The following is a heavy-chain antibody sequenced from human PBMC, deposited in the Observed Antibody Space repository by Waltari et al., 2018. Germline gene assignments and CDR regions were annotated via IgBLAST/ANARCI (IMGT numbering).Heavy chain of an antibody. Sequence: QLQLQESGPRLVKTSGTLSLTCACSGNSMSTPDWWSWVRQSPGKGLQWIGQVQRSGRTNYNPSFASRVSISVDTSTNQFSLKLTSATAADTAVYFCARDRGRGIYLDTWGQGTLVTVSP. J-gene: IGHJ4*02. CDR3: ARDRGRGIYLDT. CDR2: VQRSGRT. V-gene: IGHV4-4*02. D-gene: IGHD2-15*01. CDR1: GNSMSTPDW.